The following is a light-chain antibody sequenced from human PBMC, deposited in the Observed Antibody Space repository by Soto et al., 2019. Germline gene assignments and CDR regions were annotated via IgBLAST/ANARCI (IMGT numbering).Light chain of an antibody. V-gene: IGKV1-39*01. CDR2: AAS. Sequence: DIQMTQSPSSLSASVGDRVTITCRASQSMSSYLNWYQQKPGKAPKLLIYAASSLQSGVPSRFSGSGSGTDFTLTISSRQPEDFATYYCQQSYSTPRTFGQGTKLEIK. J-gene: IGKJ2*02. CDR1: QSMSSY. CDR3: QQSYSTPRT.